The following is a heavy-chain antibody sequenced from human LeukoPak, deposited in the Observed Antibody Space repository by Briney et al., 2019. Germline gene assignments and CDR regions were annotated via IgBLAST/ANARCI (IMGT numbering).Heavy chain of an antibody. D-gene: IGHD3-10*01. CDR2: IRFDGNTK. CDR3: AKDVGSFGIDY. V-gene: IGHV3-30*02. J-gene: IGHJ4*02. Sequence: GGSLRLSCAASGFTFNDALMNWVRQAPGKGLEWVAFIRFDGNTKYYADSVKGRFTISRDIPKNTLYLQMNSLRPEDTAVYFCAKDVGSFGIDYGGQGTLVTVSS. CDR1: GFTFNDAL.